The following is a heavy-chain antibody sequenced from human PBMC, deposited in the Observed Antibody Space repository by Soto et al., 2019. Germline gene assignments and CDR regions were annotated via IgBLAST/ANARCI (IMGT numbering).Heavy chain of an antibody. V-gene: IGHV3-48*02. J-gene: IGHJ4*02. CDR3: ATAFYAGPSLTY. CDR1: GFTFSTYT. Sequence: PGGSLRLSCAASGFTFSTYTMNWVRQAPGKGLQWVSYISSGSTVIYYADSVKGRFTVSRDNAKNSLYLQMNSLRDEDTAVYYCATAFYAGPSLTYWGQGTLVTVSS. CDR2: ISSGSTVI. D-gene: IGHD3-16*01.